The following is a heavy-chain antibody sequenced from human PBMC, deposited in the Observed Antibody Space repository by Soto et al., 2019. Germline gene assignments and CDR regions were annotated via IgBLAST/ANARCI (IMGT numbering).Heavy chain of an antibody. J-gene: IGHJ4*02. CDR3: ARAPPSGYCFDY. CDR1: GDSGSSNSVA. D-gene: IGHD1-26*01. V-gene: IGHV6-1*01. CDR2: TFYRSKWSN. Sequence: PSQTLSLTCAISGDSGSSNSVAWNWIRQSPSRGLEWLGRTFYRSKWSNDYAVSVRGRMTINSDTSKNQFSLHLNSVTPEDTAVYYCARAPPSGYCFDYWGQGIPVTVSS.